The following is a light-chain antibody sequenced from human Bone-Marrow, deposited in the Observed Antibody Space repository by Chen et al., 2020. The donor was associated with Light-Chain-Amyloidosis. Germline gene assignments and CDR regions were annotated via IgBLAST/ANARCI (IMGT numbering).Light chain of an antibody. CDR1: RSVLSHSNDRNY. V-gene: IGKV4-1*01. Sequence: DIVMTQSPDSLAVSLGETATITCRSSRSVLSHSNDRNYLAWFQQKSGQPPTLLISWASTRGFGVPDRFSGSGSGTDFTLTISSLQPEDVALYYCQQYYGVPLTFCGGTTVEIK. CDR3: QQYYGVPLT. J-gene: IGKJ4*01. CDR2: WAS.